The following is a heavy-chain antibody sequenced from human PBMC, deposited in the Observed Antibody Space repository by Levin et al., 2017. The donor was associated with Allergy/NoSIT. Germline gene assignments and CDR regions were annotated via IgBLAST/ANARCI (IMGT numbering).Heavy chain of an antibody. CDR3: ARSSLLAPLTDCDY. CDR1: GFSLTSPGLG. J-gene: IGHJ4*02. D-gene: IGHD3-3*01. V-gene: IGHV2-5*01. CDR2: VYWNDKK. Sequence: SGPTLVKPTQTLTLTCTFSGFSLTSPGLGVGWIRQPPGKAPEWLGVVYWNDKKYYSPSLKNRLTMTRDSSGNQVILTMINLDPVDTATYFCARSSLLAPLTDCDYWGQGTLVTVSS.